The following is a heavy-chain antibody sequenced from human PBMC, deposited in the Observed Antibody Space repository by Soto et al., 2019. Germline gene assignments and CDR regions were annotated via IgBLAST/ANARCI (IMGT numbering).Heavy chain of an antibody. CDR3: AGDRGDSIEY. D-gene: IGHD2-21*02. J-gene: IGHJ4*02. Sequence: SETLSLTCAVYGGSFSDYYWSWIRQPPGKGLEWIGEINHSGSTNYNPSLKSRVTISVDTSKNQFSLKLSSVTAADTAFYYCAGDRGDSIEYWGQGIQVTVSS. V-gene: IGHV4-34*01. CDR1: GGSFSDYY. CDR2: INHSGST.